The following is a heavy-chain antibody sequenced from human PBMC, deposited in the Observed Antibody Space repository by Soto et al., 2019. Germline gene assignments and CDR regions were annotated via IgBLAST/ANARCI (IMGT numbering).Heavy chain of an antibody. Sequence: SVKVSCKASGGTFSSYAISLVRQAPGQGLERMGGIIPIFGTANYAQKFQGRVTITADESTSTAYMELSSLRSEDTAVYYCARVVLSYYYYYGMDVWGQGTTVTVSS. CDR3: ARVVLSYYYYYGMDV. CDR1: GGTFSSYA. D-gene: IGHD3-10*02. J-gene: IGHJ6*02. V-gene: IGHV1-69*13. CDR2: IIPIFGTA.